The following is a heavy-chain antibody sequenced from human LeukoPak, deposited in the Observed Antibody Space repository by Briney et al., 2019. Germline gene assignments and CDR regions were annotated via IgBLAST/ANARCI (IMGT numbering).Heavy chain of an antibody. CDR3: ARDLVLLWFGELPGPVDY. J-gene: IGHJ4*02. CDR2: IWYDGSNK. V-gene: IGHV3-33*08. Sequence: GGSLRLSCAASGFSFSTYTMNWVRQAPGKGLEWVAVIWYDGSNKYYADSVKGRFTISRDNSKNTLYLQMNSLRAEDTAVYYCARDLVLLWFGELPGPVDYWGQGTLVTVSS. D-gene: IGHD3-10*01. CDR1: GFSFSTYT.